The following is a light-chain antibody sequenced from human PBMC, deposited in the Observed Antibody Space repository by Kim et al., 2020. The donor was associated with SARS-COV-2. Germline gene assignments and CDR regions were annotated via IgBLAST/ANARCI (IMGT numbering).Light chain of an antibody. V-gene: IGLV3-19*01. CDR1: SLRSYY. Sequence: SSELTQDPAVSVALGQTVRITCQGDSLRSYYASWYQQKPGQAPVLVIYGKNNRPSGIPDRFSGSSSANTASLTITGAQAEDEADYYCNSRASSGNHLVFG. J-gene: IGLJ3*02. CDR2: GKN. CDR3: NSRASSGNHLV.